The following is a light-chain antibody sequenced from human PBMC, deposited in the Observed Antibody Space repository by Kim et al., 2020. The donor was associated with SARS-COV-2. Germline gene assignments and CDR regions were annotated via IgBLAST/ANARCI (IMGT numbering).Light chain of an antibody. CDR3: QQYNSMYT. J-gene: IGKJ2*01. V-gene: IGKV3-15*01. CDR2: GAS. Sequence: LLVTPGERATLACRASQSVSSNLAWYQQKPGQAPRLLIYGASTRATGISARFSGSGSGTEFTLTITSLQSEDFAVYYCQQYNSMYTFGQGTKLEI. CDR1: QSVSSN.